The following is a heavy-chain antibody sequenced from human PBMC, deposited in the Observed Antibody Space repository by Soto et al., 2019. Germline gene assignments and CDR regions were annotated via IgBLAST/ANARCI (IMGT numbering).Heavy chain of an antibody. J-gene: IGHJ5*02. CDR1: AGSISSGTYY. Sequence: QVQLQESGPGLVKPSQTLSLTCTVSAGSISSGTYYWNWIRQHPGKGLEWIGYMNYSGTTYYNPSLQSRVSISGDTSKNQFSLNLSSVTVADTAVYYCARGNDFRTGWFDPWGQGIMVTVSS. V-gene: IGHV4-31*03. CDR3: ARGNDFRTGWFDP. D-gene: IGHD4-4*01. CDR2: MNYSGTT.